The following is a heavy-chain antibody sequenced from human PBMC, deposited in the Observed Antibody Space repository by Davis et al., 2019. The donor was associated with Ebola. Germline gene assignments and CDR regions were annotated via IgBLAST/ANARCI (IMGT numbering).Heavy chain of an antibody. D-gene: IGHD3-10*01. J-gene: IGHJ5*02. CDR2: IYYSGST. V-gene: IGHV4-30-4*07. Sequence: MPSETLSLTCAVSGGSISSGGYSWSWIRQPPGKGLEWIGYIYYSGSTYYNPSLKSRVTISVDTSKNQFSLKLSSVTAADTAVYYCARVGLLWFGGFDPWGQGTLVTVSS. CDR3: ARVGLLWFGGFDP. CDR1: GGSISSGGYS.